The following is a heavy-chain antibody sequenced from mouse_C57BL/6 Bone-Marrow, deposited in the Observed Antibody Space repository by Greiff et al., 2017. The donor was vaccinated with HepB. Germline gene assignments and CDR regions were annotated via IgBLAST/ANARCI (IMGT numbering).Heavy chain of an antibody. D-gene: IGHD2-4*01. V-gene: IGHV7-3*01. Sequence: EVMLVESGGGLVQPGGSLSLSCAASGFTFTDYYMSWVRQPPGKALEWLGFIRNKANGYTTEYSASVKGRFTISRDNSQSILYLQMNALRAEDSATYYCARSLYDYEYFDYWGQGTTLTVSS. CDR1: GFTFTDYY. CDR2: IRNKANGYTT. J-gene: IGHJ2*01. CDR3: ARSLYDYEYFDY.